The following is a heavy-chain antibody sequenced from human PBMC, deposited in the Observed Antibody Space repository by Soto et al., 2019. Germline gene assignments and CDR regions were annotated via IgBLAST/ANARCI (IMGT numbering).Heavy chain of an antibody. CDR1: GYTFPNYG. D-gene: IGHD3-10*01. CDR2: ISAYNGNT. V-gene: IGHV1-18*01. CDR3: ARDSGYYYGSGSRGVDY. J-gene: IGHJ4*02. Sequence: ASVKVSCKASGYTFPNYGISWVRQAPGQGLEWMGWISAYNGNTNYAQKLQGRVTMTTDTSTSTAYMELRSLRSDDTAVYYCARDSGYYYGSGSRGVDYWGQGTLVTVSS.